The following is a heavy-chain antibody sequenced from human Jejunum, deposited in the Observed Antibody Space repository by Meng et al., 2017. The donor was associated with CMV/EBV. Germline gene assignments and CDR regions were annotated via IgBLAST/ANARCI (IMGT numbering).Heavy chain of an antibody. Sequence: SSSHSMNWVRQAPGKGLEWVSYISSTSSTTHYADSMKGRFTISRDNAKNSLYLQMNSLRAEDTAVYYCARDRYSYGRYYYYYAMDVWGQGTTVTVSS. CDR1: SSSHS. V-gene: IGHV3-48*04. D-gene: IGHD5-18*01. CDR2: ISSTSSTT. CDR3: ARDRYSYGRYYYYYAMDV. J-gene: IGHJ6*02.